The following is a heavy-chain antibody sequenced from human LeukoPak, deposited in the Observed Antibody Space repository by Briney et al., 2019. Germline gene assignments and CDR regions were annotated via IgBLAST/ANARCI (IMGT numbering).Heavy chain of an antibody. V-gene: IGHV4-59*08. CDR1: GGSINTYY. D-gene: IGHD3-10*01. Sequence: SETLSLTCTVSGGSINTYYWSWIRQPPGKGLEWIGHIYYSGSTSYNPSLKSRITISVDTSKNQFSLKLSSVTAADTAVYYCARAHYDSGCTVDYWGQGTLVTVSS. CDR3: ARAHYDSGCTVDY. CDR2: IYYSGST. J-gene: IGHJ4*02.